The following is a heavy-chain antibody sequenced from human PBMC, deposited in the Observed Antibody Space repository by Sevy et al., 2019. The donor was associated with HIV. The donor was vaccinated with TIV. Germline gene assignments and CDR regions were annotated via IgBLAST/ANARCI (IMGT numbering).Heavy chain of an antibody. CDR3: ARDRRFCGNECYLYYYYGMDV. J-gene: IGHJ6*02. CDR1: GFNVNDNY. Sequence: GGSLRLSCAASGFNVNDNYMTWVRQAPGKGLEWVSIIHADGSSYFADSVKGRFTMSRDDSKNNGNLQMNSLRADVTALYYGARDRRFCGNECYLYYYYGMDVWGQGTAVTVSS. V-gene: IGHV3-53*01. CDR2: IHADGSS. D-gene: IGHD3-16*02.